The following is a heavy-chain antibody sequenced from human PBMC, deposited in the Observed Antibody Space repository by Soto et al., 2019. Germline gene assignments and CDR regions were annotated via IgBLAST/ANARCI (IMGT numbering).Heavy chain of an antibody. J-gene: IGHJ4*02. CDR3: AKDLEYSGYGKCDY. D-gene: IGHD5-12*01. CDR1: GFTFSSYG. V-gene: IGHV3-30*18. CDR2: ISYDGSNK. Sequence: GGSLRLSCAASGFTFSSYGMHWVRQAPGKGLEWVAVISYDGSNKYYADSVKGRFTISRDNSKNTLYPQMNSLRAEDTAVYYCAKDLEYSGYGKCDYWGQGTLVTVSS.